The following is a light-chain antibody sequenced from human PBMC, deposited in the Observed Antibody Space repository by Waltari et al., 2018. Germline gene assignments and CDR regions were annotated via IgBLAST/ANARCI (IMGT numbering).Light chain of an antibody. CDR3: QQRSQWPPVT. J-gene: IGKJ3*01. Sequence: EIVLTQSPATLSLSPGERATLSCRASQSVNTYLAWYQQKPGQAHRLLIYDASNRATGIPARFSGSGSGTDFTLTISSLEPEDFAIYYCQQRSQWPPVTFGPGTKVNIK. CDR1: QSVNTY. V-gene: IGKV3-11*01. CDR2: DAS.